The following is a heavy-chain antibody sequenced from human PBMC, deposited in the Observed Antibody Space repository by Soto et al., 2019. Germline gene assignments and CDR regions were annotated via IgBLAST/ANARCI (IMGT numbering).Heavy chain of an antibody. D-gene: IGHD3-10*01. CDR1: GFTFSDYY. Sequence: QVQLVESGGGLVKPGGYLRLSCAASGFTFSDYYMSWIRQATGKGLEWVSYISNSGSTIYYADSVKGRFTIARDNAKNSLYLQMNSLRAEDSAVYYCTRGLDGVDGFDFWGQGTMVTVSS. V-gene: IGHV3-11*01. CDR3: TRGLDGVDGFDF. CDR2: ISNSGSTI. J-gene: IGHJ3*01.